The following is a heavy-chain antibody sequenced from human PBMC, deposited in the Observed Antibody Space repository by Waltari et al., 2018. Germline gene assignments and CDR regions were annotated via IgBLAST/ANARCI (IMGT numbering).Heavy chain of an antibody. CDR2: IKQDGSEK. CDR1: GFTFSSYW. CDR3: ATTPWCGGDCSRRSYYYYYGMDV. D-gene: IGHD2-21*01. V-gene: IGHV3-7*01. Sequence: EVQLVESGGGLVQPGGSLRLSCAASGFTFSSYWMIWVRQAPGKGLEWVANIKQDGSEKYYVDSVKGRFTISRDNAKNSLYLQMNSLRAEDTAVYYCATTPWCGGDCSRRSYYYYYGMDVWGQGTTVTVSS. J-gene: IGHJ6*02.